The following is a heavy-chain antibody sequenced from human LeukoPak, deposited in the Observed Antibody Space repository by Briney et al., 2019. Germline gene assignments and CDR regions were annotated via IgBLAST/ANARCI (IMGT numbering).Heavy chain of an antibody. V-gene: IGHV3-9*03. CDR1: GFTFDDYA. CDR2: ISWNSGTI. J-gene: IGHJ6*03. D-gene: IGHD6-6*01. CDR3: AKDEYSSSTGYMDV. Sequence: PGRSLRLSCAASGFTFDDYAMHWVRQAPGKGLEWVSGISWNSGTIGYADSVKGRFTISRDNAKNSLYLRMNSLRAEDMALYYCAKDEYSSSTGYMDVWGKGTTVTVSS.